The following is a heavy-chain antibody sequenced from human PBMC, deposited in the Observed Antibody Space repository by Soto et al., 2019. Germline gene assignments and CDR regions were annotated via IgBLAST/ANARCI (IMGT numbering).Heavy chain of an antibody. Sequence: SETLSLTCAVYGGSFSGYYWSWIRQPPGKGLEWIGEINHSGSTNYNPSLKSRVTISVDTSKNQFSLKLSSVTAADTVVYYCARCPLVVVAAPVWFDPWGQGTLVTVSS. J-gene: IGHJ5*02. CDR2: INHSGST. V-gene: IGHV4-34*01. CDR1: GGSFSGYY. D-gene: IGHD2-15*01. CDR3: ARCPLVVVAAPVWFDP.